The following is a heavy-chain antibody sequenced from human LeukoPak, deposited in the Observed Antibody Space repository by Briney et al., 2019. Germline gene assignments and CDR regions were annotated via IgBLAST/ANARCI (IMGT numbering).Heavy chain of an antibody. CDR3: ARGGLQLSWFDP. Sequence: PGGSLRLSCVASGFPFSSYWMTWVRQAPGKGLEWVANIKQDGSKKSYVDSVKGRFTISRDNAKNSLYLQMNSLRAEDTAVYYCARGGLQLSWFDPWGQGTLVTVSS. CDR2: IKQDGSKK. V-gene: IGHV3-7*01. D-gene: IGHD4-11*01. CDR1: GFPFSSYW. J-gene: IGHJ5*02.